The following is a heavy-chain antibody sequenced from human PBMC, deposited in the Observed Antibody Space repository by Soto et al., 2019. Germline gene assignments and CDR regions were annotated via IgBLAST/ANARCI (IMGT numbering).Heavy chain of an antibody. CDR3: ARTTGGAYCSGGTCYVWFDP. J-gene: IGHJ5*02. D-gene: IGHD2-15*01. CDR1: GGSISSGGYS. CDR2: IYHSGNT. Sequence: PSETLSLTCAVSGGSISSGGYSWSWIRQPPGKGLEWIGYIYHSGNTYYNPSLRSRVTILVDGSNNQFSLKLSSVTAADTAVYYCARTTGGAYCSGGTCYVWFDPWGQGTLVTVSS. V-gene: IGHV4-30-2*01.